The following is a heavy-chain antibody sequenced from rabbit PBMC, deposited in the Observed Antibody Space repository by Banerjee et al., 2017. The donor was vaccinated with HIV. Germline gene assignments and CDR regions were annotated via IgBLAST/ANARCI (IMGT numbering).Heavy chain of an antibody. J-gene: IGHJ4*01. CDR1: GIDFTSYYY. V-gene: IGHV1S43*01. D-gene: IGHD4-1*01. CDR3: ARDLAGVVGWNFNL. CDR2: IYTSTNST. Sequence: QQLEESGGGLVKPGGTLTLTCKASGIDFTSYYYMCWVRQAPGKGLELIACIYTSTNSTWYANWVNGRFTISSSTSLNSVDLKMTSLTAADTATYFCARDLAGVVGWNFNLWGQGTLVTV.